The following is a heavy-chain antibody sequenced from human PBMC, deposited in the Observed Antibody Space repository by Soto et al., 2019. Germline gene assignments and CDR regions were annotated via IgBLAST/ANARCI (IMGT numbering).Heavy chain of an antibody. J-gene: IGHJ4*02. CDR3: ARVPRIVTVASGIRDFDY. V-gene: IGHV1-18*01. Sequence: SVKVSCKDSGYTITSNGISWVRQAPGKGLEWMGWVSGYTCNTNYVQKLQGRVTMTTDTSTSTAHMELRSLTYDDTAVYYSARVPRIVTVASGIRDFDYWGQGTQVTVSS. D-gene: IGHD3-16*02. CDR2: VSGYTCNT. CDR1: GYTITSNG.